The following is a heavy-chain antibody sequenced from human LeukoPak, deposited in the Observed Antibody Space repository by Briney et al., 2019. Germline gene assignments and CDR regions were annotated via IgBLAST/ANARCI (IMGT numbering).Heavy chain of an antibody. V-gene: IGHV1-2*02. D-gene: IGHD5-24*01. CDR1: GYTFTNYF. J-gene: IGHJ4*02. Sequence: ASVKVSCKTFGYTFTNYFLPGGHQPLGQGLEWMGWISPNGGVTKYTQKFQGRVTMTRDTSISTAYMELTSLTSDDTAVYYCASLKDGYNFHHWGQGTLVTVSS. CDR3: ASLKDGYNFHH. CDR2: ISPNGGVT.